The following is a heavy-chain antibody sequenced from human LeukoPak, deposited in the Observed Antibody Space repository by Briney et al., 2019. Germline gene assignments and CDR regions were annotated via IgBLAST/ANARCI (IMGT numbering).Heavy chain of an antibody. CDR1: GRSLSGYY. V-gene: IGHV4-34*01. D-gene: IGHD5-18*01. CDR3: ARRRRRYSLLGDAFDI. CDR2: INHSGRT. J-gene: IGHJ3*02. Sequence: PSETLSLTCAVYGRSLSGYYWSWIRHPPGKGLEWIGEINHSGRTNCNPSLKSRVTISLGTSKNQFSLKLSSVTAADTAVYYCARRRRRYSLLGDAFDIWGQRTMVPDSS.